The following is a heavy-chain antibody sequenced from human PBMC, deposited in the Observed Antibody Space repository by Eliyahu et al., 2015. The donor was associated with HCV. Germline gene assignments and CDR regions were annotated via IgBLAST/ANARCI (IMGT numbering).Heavy chain of an antibody. CDR3: AKGSEYSGSYYQDY. V-gene: IGHV3-23*01. Sequence: EVQLLESGGGLVQPGGSLRLSCAASGFXFSSYAMSWVRQAPGKGLEWVSAISGSGGSTYYADSVKGRFTISRDNSKNTLYLQMNSLRAEDTAVYYCAKGSEYSGSYYQDYWGQGTLVTVSS. J-gene: IGHJ4*02. D-gene: IGHD1-26*01. CDR2: ISGSGGST. CDR1: GFXFSSYA.